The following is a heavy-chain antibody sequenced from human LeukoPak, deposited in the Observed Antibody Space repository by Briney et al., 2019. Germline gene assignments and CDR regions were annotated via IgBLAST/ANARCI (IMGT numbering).Heavy chain of an antibody. D-gene: IGHD3-16*01. CDR1: GYSFTSYW. Sequence: GESLKISCKGSGYSFTSYWIGWVRQMPGKGLEWMGIIYPGDSDTRYSPSFQGQVTISADKSISTAYLQWSSLKASDTAMYYCARRNYDYVWHYYYYYMDVWGNGTTVTVSS. CDR2: IYPGDSDT. V-gene: IGHV5-51*01. CDR3: ARRNYDYVWHYYYYYMDV. J-gene: IGHJ6*03.